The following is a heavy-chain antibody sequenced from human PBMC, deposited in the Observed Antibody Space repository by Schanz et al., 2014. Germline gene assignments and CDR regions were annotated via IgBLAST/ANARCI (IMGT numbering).Heavy chain of an antibody. CDR2: FNDGDVNK. CDR1: GFSLDIFA. J-gene: IGHJ4*02. V-gene: IGHV3-23*01. CDR3: ARGGPAYYFDD. Sequence: EEHLLASGGGLVEPGGSLRLSCATSGFSLDIFAVSWVRQAPGKGLEWVSSFNDGDVNKYYADSVKVRFTISRDNSKITVYIQMNSLRAEDTAVYYCARGGPAYYFDDWGQGTLVTVSS.